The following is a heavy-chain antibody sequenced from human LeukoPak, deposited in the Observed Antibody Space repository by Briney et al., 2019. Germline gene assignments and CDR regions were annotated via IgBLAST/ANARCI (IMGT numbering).Heavy chain of an antibody. CDR2: IYPGDSDT. Sequence: GESLKISCKGSGNSFTTYYIAWVRQMPGKGLEWMGLIYPGDSDTRYSPSFQGQVTISADKSISTAYLQWSSLKASDTAMYYCARPVQWYSSSWYYFDYWGQGTLVTVSS. D-gene: IGHD6-13*01. CDR3: ARPVQWYSSSWYYFDY. CDR1: GNSFTTYY. V-gene: IGHV5-51*01. J-gene: IGHJ4*02.